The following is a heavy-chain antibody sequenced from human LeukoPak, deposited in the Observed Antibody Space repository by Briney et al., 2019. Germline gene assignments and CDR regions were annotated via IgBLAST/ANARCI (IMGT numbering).Heavy chain of an antibody. CDR3: ASATSSSDWDGDFDY. J-gene: IGHJ4*02. V-gene: IGHV4-4*07. CDR1: GGSISGKF. D-gene: IGHD6-19*01. Sequence: KPSETLSLTCIVSGGSISGKFWSWIRQPAGKGLEWIGRINTSGNTNYNPSLKSRVTMSADTSKNQFSLELTSVTAADTAVYYCASATSSSDWDGDFDYWGQGTLVTVSS. CDR2: INTSGNT.